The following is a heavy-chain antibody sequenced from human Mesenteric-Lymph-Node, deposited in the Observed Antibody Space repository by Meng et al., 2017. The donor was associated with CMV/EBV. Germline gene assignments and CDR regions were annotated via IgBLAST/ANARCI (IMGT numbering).Heavy chain of an antibody. D-gene: IGHD2/OR15-2a*01. J-gene: IGHJ3*01. V-gene: IGHV1-24*01. CDR2: FNPKDVET. CDR3: ATLSPAGSFYTFDV. CDR1: GYTLTELS. Sequence: ASVKVSCKVSGYTLTELSMHWVRQAPGKGLEWMGGFNPKDVETIYAQKFQGRVTMTEDTSTDTAYMELSSLRSEDTAVYYCATLSPAGSFYTFDVWGQGTMVTVSS.